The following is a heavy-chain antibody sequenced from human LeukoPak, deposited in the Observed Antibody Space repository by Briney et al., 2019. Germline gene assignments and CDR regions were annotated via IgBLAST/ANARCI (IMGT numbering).Heavy chain of an antibody. CDR3: ARGFEYYYDSSGYYPLHYFDY. J-gene: IGHJ4*02. Sequence: SETLSLTCTVSGGSISSGPYYWGWIRQPPGKGLEWIGNIYYGENTYYNPSLKSRVTISIDTSKNQFYLKLSSLTAADTAVYYCARGFEYYYDSSGYYPLHYFDYWGQGTLVTVSS. CDR1: GGSISSGPYY. V-gene: IGHV4-39*01. D-gene: IGHD3-22*01. CDR2: IYYGENT.